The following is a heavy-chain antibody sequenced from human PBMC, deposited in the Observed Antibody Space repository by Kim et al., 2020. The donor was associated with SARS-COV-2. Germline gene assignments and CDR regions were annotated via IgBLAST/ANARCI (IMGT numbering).Heavy chain of an antibody. Sequence: SETLSLTCAVYGGSFSGYYWSWIRQPPGKGLEWIGEINHSGSTNYNPSLKSRVTISVDTSKNQFSLKLSSLTAADTAVYYCARLRALWFGELLFAVQYGMDVWGQGTTVTVSS. D-gene: IGHD3-10*01. CDR2: INHSGST. V-gene: IGHV4-34*01. J-gene: IGHJ6*02. CDR1: GGSFSGYY. CDR3: ARLRALWFGELLFAVQYGMDV.